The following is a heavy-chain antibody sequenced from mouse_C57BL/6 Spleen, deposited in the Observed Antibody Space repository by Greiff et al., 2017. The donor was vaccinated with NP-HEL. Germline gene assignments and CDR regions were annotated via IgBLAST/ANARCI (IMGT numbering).Heavy chain of an antibody. V-gene: IGHV5-17*01. CDR3: ARAGAYYSNFYYAMDY. Sequence: EVHLVESGGGLVKPGGSLKLSCAASGFTFSDYGMHWVRQAPEKGLEWVAYISSGSSTIYYADTVKGRFTISRDNAKNTLYLQMTSLRSEDTAMYYCARAGAYYSNFYYAMDYWGQGTSVTVSS. J-gene: IGHJ4*01. CDR2: ISSGSSTI. D-gene: IGHD2-5*01. CDR1: GFTFSDYG.